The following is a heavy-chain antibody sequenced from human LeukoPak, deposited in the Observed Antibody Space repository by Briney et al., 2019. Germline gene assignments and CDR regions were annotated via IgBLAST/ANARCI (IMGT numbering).Heavy chain of an antibody. Sequence: NPSETLSLTCTVSGGSISSGDYYWSWIRQPPGKGLEWIGYIYYSGSTYYNPSLKSRVTISVDTSKNQFSLKLTSVTAADTAVYYCAREGKNYYGTNDYYEVPNWFDPWGQGTLVTVSS. D-gene: IGHD3-22*01. V-gene: IGHV4-30-4*01. CDR2: IYYSGST. J-gene: IGHJ5*02. CDR3: AREGKNYYGTNDYYEVPNWFDP. CDR1: GGSISSGDYY.